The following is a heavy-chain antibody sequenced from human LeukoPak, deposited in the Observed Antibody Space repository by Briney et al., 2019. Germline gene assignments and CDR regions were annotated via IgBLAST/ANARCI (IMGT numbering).Heavy chain of an antibody. Sequence: GGSLRLSCAASGFTFSSYGMHWVRQAPGKGREWVAVIWYDGSNKYYADSVKGRFTISRDNSKNTLYLQMNSLRAEDTAVYYCARERGYYDSSGYPYYYGMDVWGQGTTVTVSS. D-gene: IGHD3-22*01. CDR2: IWYDGSNK. J-gene: IGHJ6*02. V-gene: IGHV3-33*01. CDR1: GFTFSSYG. CDR3: ARERGYYDSSGYPYYYGMDV.